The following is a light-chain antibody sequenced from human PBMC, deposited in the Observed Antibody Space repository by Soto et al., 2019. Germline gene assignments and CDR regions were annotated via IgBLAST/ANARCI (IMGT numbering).Light chain of an antibody. J-gene: IGKJ2*01. CDR1: QSVSSRY. CDR2: GAS. CDR3: QLYGNSPRYT. V-gene: IGKV3-20*01. Sequence: EIVLTQSPGSLSLSPGERATLFCRASQSVSSRYLGWYQQKPGQAPRLLISGASSRVTGIPDRFSGSGSGTDFTLTISRLEPEDFAVYYCQLYGNSPRYTFGQGTKLEIK.